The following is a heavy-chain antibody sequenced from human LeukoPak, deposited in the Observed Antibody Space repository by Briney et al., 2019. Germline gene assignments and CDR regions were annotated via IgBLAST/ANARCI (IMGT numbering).Heavy chain of an antibody. J-gene: IGHJ4*02. CDR1: GGSISNCY. D-gene: IGHD5-24*01. CDR3: ARMEMATSTHLDY. CDR2: IYYSGST. Sequence: SETLSLTCTVSGGSISNCYWSWIRQPPGKGLEWIGYIYYSGSTNYNPSLKSRVTISVDTSKNQFSLKLSSVTAADTAVYYCARMEMATSTHLDYWGQGTLVTVSS. V-gene: IGHV4-59*01.